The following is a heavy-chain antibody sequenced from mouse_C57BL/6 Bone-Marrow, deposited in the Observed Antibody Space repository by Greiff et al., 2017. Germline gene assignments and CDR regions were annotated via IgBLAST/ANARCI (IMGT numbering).Heavy chain of an antibody. CDR1: GFTFSDYY. V-gene: IGHV5-12*01. CDR3: ARTASDSSGYRYYAMDY. CDR2: ISNGGGST. J-gene: IGHJ4*01. Sequence: EVKLMESGGGLVQPGGSLKLSCAASGFTFSDYYMYWVRQTPEKRLEWVAYISNGGGSTYYPDTVKGRFTISRDNAKNTLYLQMSRLKSEDTAMYYCARTASDSSGYRYYAMDYWGQGTSVTVSS. D-gene: IGHD3-2*02.